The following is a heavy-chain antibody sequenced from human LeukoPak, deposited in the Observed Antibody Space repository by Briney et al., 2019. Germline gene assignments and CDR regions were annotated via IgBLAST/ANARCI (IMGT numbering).Heavy chain of an antibody. CDR2: IYYSGST. CDR3: ARLSGRYYYDNSGYYGD. Sequence: SETPSLTCTVSGGSISTYYWSWIRQPPGKGLEWIGYIYYSGSTNYNPSLKSRVTMSVDTSKSQFSLRLSSVTAADTAVYYCARLSGRYYYDNSGYYGDWGQGTLVTVSS. V-gene: IGHV4-59*08. D-gene: IGHD3-22*01. J-gene: IGHJ4*02. CDR1: GGSISTYY.